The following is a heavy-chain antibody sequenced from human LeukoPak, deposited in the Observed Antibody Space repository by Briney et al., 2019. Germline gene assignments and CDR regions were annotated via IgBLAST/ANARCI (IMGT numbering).Heavy chain of an antibody. CDR2: IYYSGST. J-gene: IGHJ6*03. Sequence: KPSETLSLTCTVSGGSISSSSYYWGWIRQPPGKGLEWIGSIYYSGSTYYNPSLKSRVTISVDTSKNQFSLKLSSVTAADTAVYYCARGHIQLWTQPEYYYYMDVWGKGTTVTVSS. CDR1: GGSISSSSYY. CDR3: ARGHIQLWTQPEYYYYMDV. V-gene: IGHV4-39*07. D-gene: IGHD5-18*01.